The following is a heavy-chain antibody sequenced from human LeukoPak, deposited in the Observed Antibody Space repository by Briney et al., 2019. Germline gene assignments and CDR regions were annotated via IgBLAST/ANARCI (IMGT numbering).Heavy chain of an antibody. V-gene: IGHV4-59*11. CDR2: VYYSGSA. J-gene: IGHJ5*02. CDR1: SGSISPHY. CDR3: ARDLGYSYGSPSWFDP. D-gene: IGHD5-18*01. Sequence: SETLSLTCNVSSGSISPHYWNWIRQAPGKGLEWLGYVYYSGSANYNPSLKSRVAITVDTSKNQLSLKLSSVTAADTAVYYCARDLGYSYGSPSWFDPWGQGTLVTVSS.